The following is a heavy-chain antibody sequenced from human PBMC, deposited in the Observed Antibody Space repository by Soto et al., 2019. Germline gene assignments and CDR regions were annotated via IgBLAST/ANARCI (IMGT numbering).Heavy chain of an antibody. CDR1: GYTLTELS. CDR3: ATSYCSGGSCSDGMDV. J-gene: IGHJ6*02. Sequence: GASVKVSCKVSGYTLTELSMHWVRQAPGKGLEWMGGFDPEDGETIYAQKFQGRVTMTEDTSTDTAYMELSSLRPEDTAVYYCATSYCSGGSCSDGMDVWGQGTMVTVSS. CDR2: FDPEDGET. V-gene: IGHV1-24*01. D-gene: IGHD2-15*01.